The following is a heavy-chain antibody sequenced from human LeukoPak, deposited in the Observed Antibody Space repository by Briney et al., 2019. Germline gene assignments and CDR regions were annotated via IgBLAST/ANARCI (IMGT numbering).Heavy chain of an antibody. V-gene: IGHV4-4*02. CDR1: GGSIGSGNW. CDR2: IYHSGNT. CDR3: ARNGDSSSVVD. D-gene: IGHD4-17*01. J-gene: IGHJ4*02. Sequence: PSETLSLTCAVSGGSIGSGNWWSWIRQTPGKGLEWIGEIYHSGNTVYNPPLKSRVTVSVDNSKNQFSLRLTSVTAADTAVYYCARNGDSSSVVDWGQGTLVTVSS.